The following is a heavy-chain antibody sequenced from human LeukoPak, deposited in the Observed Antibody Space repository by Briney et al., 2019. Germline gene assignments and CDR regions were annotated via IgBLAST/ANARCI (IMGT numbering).Heavy chain of an antibody. Sequence: GASVKVSCKASGYTFTSYGISWVRQAPGQGLEWMGWISAYNGNTNYAQKLQGRVTMTTDTYTRTAYMELRSLRSDDTAVYYCAREGRDCSGGSCYSGNWFDPWGQGTLVTVSS. CDR3: AREGRDCSGGSCYSGNWFDP. V-gene: IGHV1-18*01. CDR1: GYTFTSYG. CDR2: ISAYNGNT. D-gene: IGHD2-15*01. J-gene: IGHJ5*02.